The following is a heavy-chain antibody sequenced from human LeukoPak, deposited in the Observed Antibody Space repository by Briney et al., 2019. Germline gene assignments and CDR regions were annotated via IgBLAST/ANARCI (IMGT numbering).Heavy chain of an antibody. V-gene: IGHV3-11*06. CDR2: ISSSSTST. CDR3: ARETAYSFDP. CDR1: GFTFSDYY. Sequence: GGSLRLSCAASGFTFSDYYMDWIRQAPGKGLEWVSYISSSSTSTNYADSVKGRSTISRDNAKNSLSLQMNSLRAEDTAVYYCARETAYSFDPWGQGTLVTVSS. J-gene: IGHJ5*02. D-gene: IGHD3-16*01.